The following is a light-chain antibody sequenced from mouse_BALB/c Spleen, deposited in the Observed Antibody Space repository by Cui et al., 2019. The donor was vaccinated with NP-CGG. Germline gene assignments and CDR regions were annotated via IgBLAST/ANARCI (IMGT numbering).Light chain of an antibody. CDR3: ALWYSNHWV. J-gene: IGLJ1*01. Sequence: QAVVTQESALTTSPGETVTLTCRSTTGDVTTSNYANWVQEKPDHLFTGLIGGTNNRAPGVPARFSGSLIGDKAALTSTGAQTEDEAIYFCALWYSNHWVFGGGTKLTVL. CDR2: GTN. V-gene: IGLV1*01. CDR1: TGDVTTSNY.